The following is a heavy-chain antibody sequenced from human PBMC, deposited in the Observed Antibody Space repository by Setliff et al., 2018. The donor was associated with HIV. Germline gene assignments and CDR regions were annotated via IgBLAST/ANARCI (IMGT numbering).Heavy chain of an antibody. CDR1: AASIRSHY. CDR3: ARGYYGSGSYSGWFDP. Sequence: SETLSLTCTVSAASIRSHYWSWIRQSPGKGLEWIGNFYYTGSTDYNPSFKSRVTISLDKSNNQISLNLSSATAADTAVYYCARGYYGSGSYSGWFDPWGQGTLVTVSS. D-gene: IGHD3-10*01. V-gene: IGHV4-59*11. J-gene: IGHJ5*02. CDR2: FYYTGST.